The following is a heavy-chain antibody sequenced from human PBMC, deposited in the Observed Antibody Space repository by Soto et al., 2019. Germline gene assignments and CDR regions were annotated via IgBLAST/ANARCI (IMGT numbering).Heavy chain of an antibody. J-gene: IGHJ4*02. V-gene: IGHV1-18*01. CDR1: GYTFPNYG. Sequence: ASVKVSCKAFGYTFPNYGITWVRQTPGQGLEWMGWISAYKTNIKYAQNSQRRVPLPTPTSTSTVYMELSSLRPEDPAVYYCPRAYYYDSSGYYYLGPYFDYWGQGTLVTVSS. D-gene: IGHD3-22*01. CDR3: PRAYYYDSSGYYYLGPYFDY. CDR2: ISAYKTNI.